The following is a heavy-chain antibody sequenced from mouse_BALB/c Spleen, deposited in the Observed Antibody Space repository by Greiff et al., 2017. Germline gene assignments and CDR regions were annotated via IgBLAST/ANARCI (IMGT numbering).Heavy chain of an antibody. CDR1: GYTFTNYW. CDR2: IYPGGGYT. CDR3: AREDGSSYYWYFDV. Sequence: VQLQQSGAELVRPGTSVKISCKASGYTFTNYWLGWVKQRPGHGLEWIGDIYPGGGYTNYNEKFKGKATLTADTSSSTAYMQLSSLTSEDSAVYFWAREDGSSYYWYFDVWGAGTTVTVSS. V-gene: IGHV1-63*02. J-gene: IGHJ1*01. D-gene: IGHD1-1*01.